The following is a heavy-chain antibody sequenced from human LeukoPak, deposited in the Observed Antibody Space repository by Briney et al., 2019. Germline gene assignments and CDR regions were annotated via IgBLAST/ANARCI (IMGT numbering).Heavy chain of an antibody. CDR1: GGSVRSGSYY. CDR3: ARVSVTGTLNFDY. V-gene: IGHV4-61*01. Sequence: SETLSLTCTVSGGSVRSGSYYWSWIRQPPGTGLEWIGYIYYSGSTNYNPSLKSRVTISVDTSRNQFSLKLSSVTAADTAVYYCARVSVTGTLNFDYWGQGTLVTVSS. J-gene: IGHJ4*02. CDR2: IYYSGST. D-gene: IGHD6-19*01.